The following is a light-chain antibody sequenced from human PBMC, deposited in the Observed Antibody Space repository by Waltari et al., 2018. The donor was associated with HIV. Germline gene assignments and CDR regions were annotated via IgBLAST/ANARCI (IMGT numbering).Light chain of an antibody. CDR1: SGHSSYA. CDR3: QTWVTGILV. CDR2: VNSDGSH. V-gene: IGLV4-69*01. J-gene: IGLJ3*02. Sequence: QLVLSQSPSASASLGASVKLTCTLSSGHSSYAIAWHQQQPEKGPQYLMKVNSDGSHTQGDGIPDRFSGSSSGAERYLTNSSLQSEDEADYYCQTWVTGILVFGGGTKLTVL.